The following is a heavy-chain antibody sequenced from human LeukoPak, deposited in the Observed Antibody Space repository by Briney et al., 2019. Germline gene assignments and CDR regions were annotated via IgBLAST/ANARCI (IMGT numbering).Heavy chain of an antibody. V-gene: IGHV3-7*01. Sequence: GGSLRLSCGASGFTYRRYWMSWIRQAPGKGLEWVANIKQDGSEKYYVDSVKGRFTISRDNAKNSLSLQMNSQRAEDTAVYYCASVSITVAERDYMDVWGKGTTVTVSS. CDR1: GFTYRRYW. CDR2: IKQDGSEK. J-gene: IGHJ6*03. D-gene: IGHD6-19*01. CDR3: ASVSITVAERDYMDV.